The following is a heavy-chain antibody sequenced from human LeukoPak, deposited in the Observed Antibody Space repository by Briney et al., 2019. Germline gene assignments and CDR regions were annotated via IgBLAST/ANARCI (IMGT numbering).Heavy chain of an antibody. CDR3: ARGDYMTMVRGAPRYYYGMDV. V-gene: IGHV4-30-2*01. CDR2: IYHSGST. J-gene: IGHJ6*02. Sequence: SETLSLTCAVSGGSISSGGYSWSWIRQPPGKGLEWIGYIYHSGSTNYKPSLKSRVTISVDTSKNQFSLKLSSVTAADTAVYYCARGDYMTMVRGAPRYYYGMDVWGQGTTVTVSS. CDR1: GGSISSGGYS. D-gene: IGHD3-10*01.